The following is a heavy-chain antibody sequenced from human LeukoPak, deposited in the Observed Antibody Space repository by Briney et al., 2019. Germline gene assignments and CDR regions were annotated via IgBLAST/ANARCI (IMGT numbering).Heavy chain of an antibody. Sequence: GGSLRLSCAASGSTFSDYSMNWVRQAPGKGLEWVSSISRNSRHVYYGGSVWGRFTISRDDAQNSLFLQMNSLRAEDMAVYYCVRDFMGMGGTTAYLHYWGQGTLVTVSS. CDR1: GSTFSDYS. CDR2: ISRNSRHV. CDR3: VRDFMGMGGTTAYLHY. J-gene: IGHJ1*01. D-gene: IGHD1-26*01. V-gene: IGHV3-21*01.